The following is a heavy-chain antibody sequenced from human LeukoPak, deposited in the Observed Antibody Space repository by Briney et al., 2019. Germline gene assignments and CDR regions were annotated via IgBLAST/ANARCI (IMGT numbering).Heavy chain of an antibody. J-gene: IGHJ6*04. CDR3: ANHVVRGVDYLYYGMDV. Sequence: GGSLRLSCAASSFHFSNYALSWVRPAPGKGLEWVSAIIASGGKTYHADSGKGRFTHFQDNSKNTLYLQMNSLRAEDTALYYCANHVVRGVDYLYYGMDVWGKGTTVTVSS. D-gene: IGHD3-10*01. CDR2: IIASGGKT. V-gene: IGHV3-23*01. CDR1: SFHFSNYA.